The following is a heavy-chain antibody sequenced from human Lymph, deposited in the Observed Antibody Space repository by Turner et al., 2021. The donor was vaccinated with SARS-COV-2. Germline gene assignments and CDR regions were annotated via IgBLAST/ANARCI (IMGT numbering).Heavy chain of an antibody. CDR2: IWYDGSNK. Sequence: QVQLVESGGGVVQPGRSLRPPCAASGFTFSSYGMHWVRQAPGKGLEWVAVIWYDGSNKYYADSVKGRFTISRDNSKNTLYLQMNSLRAEDTAVYYCARDDINTLIAAAVPFDYWGQGTLVTVSS. CDR3: ARDDINTLIAAAVPFDY. V-gene: IGHV3-33*01. J-gene: IGHJ4*02. D-gene: IGHD6-13*01. CDR1: GFTFSSYG.